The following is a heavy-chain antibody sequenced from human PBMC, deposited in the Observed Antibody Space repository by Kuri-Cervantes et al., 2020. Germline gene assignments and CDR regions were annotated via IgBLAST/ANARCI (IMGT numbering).Heavy chain of an antibody. CDR2: LSGSGVST. D-gene: IGHD3-22*01. J-gene: IGHJ4*02. V-gene: IGHV3-23*01. CDR1: GFTFSSYG. CDR3: AKGRSSSGYYYYSDY. Sequence: GESLKISCAASGFTFSSYGMHWVRQAPGKGLEWVSALSGSGVSTFYADSVKGRFTISRDNSKNTLFLHMNSLTTEDTAVYYCAKGRSSSGYYYYSDYWGQGTLVTVSS.